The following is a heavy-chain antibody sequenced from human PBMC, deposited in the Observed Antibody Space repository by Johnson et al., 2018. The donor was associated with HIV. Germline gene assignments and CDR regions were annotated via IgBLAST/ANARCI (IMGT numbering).Heavy chain of an antibody. CDR3: ARDATPWGGDYVGYAFDL. V-gene: IGHV3-11*04. J-gene: IGHJ3*01. Sequence: QVQLVESGGGLVKPGGSLRLSCEISGFMFSKYNMAWIRQAPGKGLECLSYITSSGSSVYYTDSVKGRFTISRDNAKTSLFLRMNNLRADDSAIYYCARDATPWGGDYVGYAFDLWGQGTVVTVSS. CDR2: ITSSGSSV. D-gene: IGHD4-17*01. CDR1: GFMFSKYN.